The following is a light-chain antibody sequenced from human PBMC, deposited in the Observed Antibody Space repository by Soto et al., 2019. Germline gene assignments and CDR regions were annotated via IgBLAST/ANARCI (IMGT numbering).Light chain of an antibody. CDR1: QSISSQ. V-gene: IGKV3-15*01. CDR2: DAS. J-gene: IGKJ1*01. Sequence: EIVLTQSPATLSLSPGERATLSCRASQSISSQLAWYQQKPGQAPRLLIFDASTRATGIPARFSGSGSGTEFTLTISSLQSEDFAVYYCQQANDWPPTFGQGTRV. CDR3: QQANDWPPT.